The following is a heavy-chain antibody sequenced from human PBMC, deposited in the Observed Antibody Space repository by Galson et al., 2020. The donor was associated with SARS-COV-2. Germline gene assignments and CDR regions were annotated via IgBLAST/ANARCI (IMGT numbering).Heavy chain of an antibody. J-gene: IGHJ5*02. CDR1: GYTLTELS. V-gene: IGHV1-24*01. D-gene: IGHD7-27*01. CDR2: FDPEDGET. Sequence: ASVKVSCKVSGYTLTELSMHWVRQAPGKGPEWMGGFDPEDGETIYAQKFQGRVTMTEDTSTDTAYMELSSLRSEDTAVYYCATGSPWGRDNWFDPWGQGTLVTVAS. CDR3: ATGSPWGRDNWFDP.